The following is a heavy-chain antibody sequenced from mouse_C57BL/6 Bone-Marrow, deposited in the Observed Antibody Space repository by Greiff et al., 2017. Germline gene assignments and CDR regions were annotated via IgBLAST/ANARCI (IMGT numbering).Heavy chain of an antibody. D-gene: IGHD2-1*01. J-gene: IGHJ3*01. V-gene: IGHV1-69*01. CDR1: GYTFTSYW. Sequence: VQLQQPGAELVMPGASVKLSCKASGYTFTSYWMHWVKQRPGQGLEWIGEIDPSDSYTNYNKKFKGKSTLTVDKSSSTAYMQLSSLTSEDSAVYYCARGDGNYSAWFAYWGQGTLVTVSA. CDR2: IDPSDSYT. CDR3: ARGDGNYSAWFAY.